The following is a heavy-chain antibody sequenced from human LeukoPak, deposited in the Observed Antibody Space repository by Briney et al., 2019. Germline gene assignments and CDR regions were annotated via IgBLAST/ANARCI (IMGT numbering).Heavy chain of an antibody. D-gene: IGHD2-15*01. CDR1: GFTFSSYW. Sequence: GGSLRLSCAASGFTFSSYWMHWVRQAPGKGLVWVSRINSDGSSTSYADSEKGRFTISRDNAKNTLYLQMNSLRAEDTAVCYCARDPWVGYCSGGSCSRAYWGQGTLVTVSS. J-gene: IGHJ4*02. CDR3: ARDPWVGYCSGGSCSRAY. V-gene: IGHV3-74*01. CDR2: INSDGSST.